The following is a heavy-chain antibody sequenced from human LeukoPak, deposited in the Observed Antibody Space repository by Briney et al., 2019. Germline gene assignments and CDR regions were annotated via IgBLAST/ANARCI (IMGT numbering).Heavy chain of an antibody. CDR1: GFTFGSYS. CDR2: ISSSSSTI. Sequence: GGSLRLSCAASGFTFGSYSMNWVRQAPGKGLEWVSYISSSSSTIFYADSVKGRFTISRDNAKNSLYLQMNSLRAEDTAVYYCARRFGAARDDFMDVWGKGTTVTVSS. V-gene: IGHV3-48*01. J-gene: IGHJ6*03. CDR3: ARRFGAARDDFMDV. D-gene: IGHD3-16*01.